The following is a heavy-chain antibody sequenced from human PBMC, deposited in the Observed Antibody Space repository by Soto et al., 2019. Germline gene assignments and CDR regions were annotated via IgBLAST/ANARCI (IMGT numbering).Heavy chain of an antibody. CDR3: AKISAAASSDY. D-gene: IGHD6-13*01. CDR2: ISWNGANR. CDR1: GFTFNDYD. Sequence: EVQLVESGGALVQPGGSRRLSCAASGFTFNDYDMHWVRQAPGKGLEWVSGISWNGANRAYADSVKGRFTISRDNAKKSLFLQMNSLRTEDTAFYYCAKISAAASSDYWGQGTLVTVSS. V-gene: IGHV3-9*01. J-gene: IGHJ4*02.